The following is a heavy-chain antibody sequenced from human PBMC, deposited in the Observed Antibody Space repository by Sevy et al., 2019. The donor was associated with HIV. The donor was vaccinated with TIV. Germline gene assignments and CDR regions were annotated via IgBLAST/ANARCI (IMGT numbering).Heavy chain of an antibody. J-gene: IGHJ2*01. D-gene: IGHD6-13*01. V-gene: IGHV1-2*02. CDR1: GYTFTDFF. CDR2: INPKTGGT. Sequence: ASVKVSCMASGYTFTDFFIHWVRQAPGQGLEWMGWINPKTGGTNNEQKFQDRVTMSRDTSISTHFIEMTRLRSDDTAVYYCARGIAAGGTDWYFDLWGRGTLVTVSS. CDR3: ARGIAAGGTDWYFDL.